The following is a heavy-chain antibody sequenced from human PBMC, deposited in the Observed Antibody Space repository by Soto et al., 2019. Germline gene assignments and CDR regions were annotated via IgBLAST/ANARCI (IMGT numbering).Heavy chain of an antibody. CDR1: GFTLSSYW. V-gene: IGHV3-74*01. CDR3: ARAMRSSWYVRGFDY. CDR2: INSDGSST. Sequence: EVQLVESGGGLVQPGGSLRLSCAASGFTLSSYWMHWVRQAPGKGLVWVSRINSDGSSTSYADSVKGRFTISRDNAKNTLYLQMNSLRAEDTAVYYCARAMRSSWYVRGFDYWGQGTLVTVSS. J-gene: IGHJ4*02. D-gene: IGHD6-13*01.